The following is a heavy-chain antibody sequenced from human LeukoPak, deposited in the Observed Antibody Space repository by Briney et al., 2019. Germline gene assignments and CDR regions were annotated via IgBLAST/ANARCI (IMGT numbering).Heavy chain of an antibody. V-gene: IGHV4-59*01. CDR2: IYNSGST. Sequence: SETLSLTCTVSGGSISSYYWNWIRQPPGKGLEWIGYIYNSGSTNNNPSLKSRVTISVDTSKIQFSLRLNSVTAADTAVYFCARGRGGGYSYGFDYWGRGTLVTVSS. J-gene: IGHJ4*02. CDR1: GGSISSYY. D-gene: IGHD5-18*01. CDR3: ARGRGGGYSYGFDY.